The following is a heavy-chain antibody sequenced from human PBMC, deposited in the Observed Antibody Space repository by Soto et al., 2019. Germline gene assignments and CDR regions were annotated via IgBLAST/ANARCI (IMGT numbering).Heavy chain of an antibody. J-gene: IGHJ6*03. CDR1: GGSISSSSYY. CDR3: ARLRSSSPASYYYYMDV. D-gene: IGHD6-6*01. Sequence: SETLSLTCTVSGGSISSSSYYWGWIRQPPGKGLEWIGSIYYSGSTYYNPSLKSRVTISVDTSKNQFSLKLSSVTAADTAVYYCARLRSSSPASYYYYMDVWGKGTTVTVSS. CDR2: IYYSGST. V-gene: IGHV4-39*01.